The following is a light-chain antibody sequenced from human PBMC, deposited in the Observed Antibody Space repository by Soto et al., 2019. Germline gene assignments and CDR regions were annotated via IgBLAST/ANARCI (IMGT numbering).Light chain of an antibody. J-gene: IGKJ5*01. V-gene: IGKV1-12*01. Sequence: IQMTQSPSSLSASVGDTVTITCQASPGISSYLAWYQQKPGKAPKLLIYAASSLQSGVPSRFSGSGSGTDFTLTISSLQPEDFATYYCQHADSFPLITFGQGTRLEIK. CDR3: QHADSFPLIT. CDR2: AAS. CDR1: PGISSY.